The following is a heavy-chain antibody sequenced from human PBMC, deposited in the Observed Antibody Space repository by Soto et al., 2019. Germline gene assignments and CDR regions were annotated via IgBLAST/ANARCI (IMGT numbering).Heavy chain of an antibody. V-gene: IGHV4-31*03. J-gene: IGHJ5*02. CDR1: GGSISTGGYY. CDR3: ASSVFP. Sequence: QVQLQESGPGLVKPSQTLSLTCTVSGGSISTGGYYWNWIRQHPGKGLEWIGYFYYSGSTYYNPSLKIRVNPSVNTSKNQFSLKLSSVTAADTAVYYCASSVFPWGQGTLVTVSS. D-gene: IGHD6-19*01. CDR2: FYYSGST.